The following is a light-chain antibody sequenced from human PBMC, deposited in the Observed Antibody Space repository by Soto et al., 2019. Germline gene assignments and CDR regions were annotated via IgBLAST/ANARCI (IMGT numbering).Light chain of an antibody. CDR2: EVS. J-gene: IGLJ3*02. Sequence: QSALTQPASVSGSPGQSITISCTGTSSDIGSNNYVSWFQQRPGKAPTLIIYEVSNRPSGVYNHFSGSKSGNTASLTISGLLPEDEAEYYCSSYTTTPRLFGGGTKLTVL. V-gene: IGLV2-14*01. CDR1: SSDIGSNNY. CDR3: SSYTTTPRL.